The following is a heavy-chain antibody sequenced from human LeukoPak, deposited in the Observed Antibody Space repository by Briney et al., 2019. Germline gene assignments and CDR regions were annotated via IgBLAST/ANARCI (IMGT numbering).Heavy chain of an antibody. CDR2: IYYSGST. Sequence: PSETLSLTCTVSGGSISSYYWSWIRQPPGKGLEWIGYIYYSGSTNNNPSLKSRVTISVDTSKNQFSLKLSSVTAADTAVYYCARGRSPQAPLPDAFDIWGQGTMVTVSS. CDR1: GGSISSYY. J-gene: IGHJ3*02. D-gene: IGHD3-10*01. CDR3: ARGRSPQAPLPDAFDI. V-gene: IGHV4-59*01.